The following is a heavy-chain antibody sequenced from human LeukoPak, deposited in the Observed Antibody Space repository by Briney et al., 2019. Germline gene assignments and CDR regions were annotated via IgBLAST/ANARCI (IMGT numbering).Heavy chain of an antibody. CDR3: ARGPITFIRGGHFDY. D-gene: IGHD3-10*01. CDR2: IFDSGST. Sequence: SETLSLTCTVSDGSITGYYWSWIRQSRGKGLEWIGYIFDSGSTNYNPSLQSRVTISVDTSKNYFSLKLRSVTAADTAVYYCARGPITFIRGGHFDYWGQGALVTVSS. J-gene: IGHJ4*02. CDR1: DGSITGYY. V-gene: IGHV4-59*01.